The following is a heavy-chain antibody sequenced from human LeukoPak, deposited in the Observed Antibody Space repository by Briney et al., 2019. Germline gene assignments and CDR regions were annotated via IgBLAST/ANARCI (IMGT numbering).Heavy chain of an antibody. V-gene: IGHV3-74*01. J-gene: IGHJ3*02. CDR1: GFTFSSYW. CDR3: ATGNGHAFDI. CDR2: IKSDGSST. D-gene: IGHD3-10*01. Sequence: HPGGSLRLSCAASGFTFSSYWMHWVRQAPGKGLVWVSSIKSDGSSTSYADSVKGRLTISRDNARNTLYLQMNSLRTEDTAVYHCATGNGHAFDIWGQGTMVTVSA.